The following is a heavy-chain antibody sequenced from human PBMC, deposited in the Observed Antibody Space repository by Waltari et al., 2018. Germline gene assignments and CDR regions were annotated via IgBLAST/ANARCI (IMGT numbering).Heavy chain of an antibody. CDR3: AKDIGGDYGPLFGD. J-gene: IGHJ4*02. CDR1: GFTFDDYA. D-gene: IGHD4-17*01. CDR2: ISWNSGSI. V-gene: IGHV3-9*03. Sequence: EVQLVESGGGLVQPGRSLRLSCAASGFTFDDYAMHWVRQAPGKGLEWVSGISWNSGSIGYADSVKGRFTISRDNAKNSLYLQMNSLRAEDMALYYCAKDIGGDYGPLFGDWGQGTLVTVSS.